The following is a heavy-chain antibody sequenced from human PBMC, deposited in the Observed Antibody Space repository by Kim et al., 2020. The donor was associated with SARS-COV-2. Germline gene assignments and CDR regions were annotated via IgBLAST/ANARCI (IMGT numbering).Heavy chain of an antibody. CDR3: ARHVSGDLVY. CDR2: IDPSDSYT. J-gene: IGHJ4*02. Sequence: KGLEGMGRIDPSDSYTNYSPSFQGHVTISADKSISTAYLQWSSLKASDTAMYYCARHVSGDLVYWGQGTLVTVSS. D-gene: IGHD7-27*01. V-gene: IGHV5-10-1*01.